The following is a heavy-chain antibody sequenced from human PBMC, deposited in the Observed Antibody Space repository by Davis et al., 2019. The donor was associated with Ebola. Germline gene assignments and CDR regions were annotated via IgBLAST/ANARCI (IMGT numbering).Heavy chain of an antibody. CDR2: IKTDGSYT. CDR3: ARQHDPSPPAPGF. Sequence: PGGSLRLSCAASGFTFSSYWMHWVRQAPGKGLVWVSRIKTDGSYTNYADSVKGRFAHFRDNAKNTLYLQMNSLRAEDTAVYYCARQHDPSPPAPGFWGQGTLVTVSS. J-gene: IGHJ4*02. CDR1: GFTFSSYW. V-gene: IGHV3-74*01. D-gene: IGHD1-14*01.